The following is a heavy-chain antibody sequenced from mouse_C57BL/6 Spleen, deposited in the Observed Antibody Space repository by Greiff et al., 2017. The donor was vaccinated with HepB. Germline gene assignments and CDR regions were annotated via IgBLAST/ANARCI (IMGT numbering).Heavy chain of an antibody. D-gene: IGHD2-4*01. Sequence: EVKLVESGGDLVKPGGSLKLSCAASGFTFSSYGMSWVRQTPDKRLQWVATISSGGSYTYYPDSGKGRFTISRDNAKNTLYLQMSSLKSEDRAMYYCARHGFYYDYDGWFAYLGQGTLVTVSA. CDR1: GFTFSSYG. CDR2: ISSGGSYT. V-gene: IGHV5-6*01. CDR3: ARHGFYYDYDGWFAY. J-gene: IGHJ3*01.